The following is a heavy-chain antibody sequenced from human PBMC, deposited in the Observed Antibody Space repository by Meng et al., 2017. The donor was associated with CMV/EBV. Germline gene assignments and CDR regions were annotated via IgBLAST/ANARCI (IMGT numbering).Heavy chain of an antibody. CDR3: ARGGNWFDP. V-gene: IGHV4-34*01. Sequence: QGQLQQWGAGLLKPSETLSLTCAVLGGAFSGYYWSWIRQPPGKGLEWIGEINHSGSTNYNPSLKSRVTISVDTSKNQFSLKLSSVTAADTAVYYCARGGNWFDPWGQGTLVTVSS. J-gene: IGHJ5*02. CDR1: GGAFSGYY. CDR2: INHSGST.